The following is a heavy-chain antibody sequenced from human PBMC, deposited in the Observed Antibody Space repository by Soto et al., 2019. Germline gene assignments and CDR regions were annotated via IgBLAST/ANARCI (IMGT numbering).Heavy chain of an antibody. CDR2: IYSGGST. Sequence: GGSLRLSCAASGFTVSNNYMSWVRQAPGKGLEWVSVIYSGGSTYYADSVKGRFTISRDNSKNTLYLQMNSLRADDTAVYYCASDSFEHHSSSSDGSSGWTSECWGQGTLVSVSS. J-gene: IGHJ4*02. V-gene: IGHV3-53*01. D-gene: IGHD6-19*01. CDR1: GFTVSNNY. CDR3: ASDSFEHHSSSSDGSSGWTSEC.